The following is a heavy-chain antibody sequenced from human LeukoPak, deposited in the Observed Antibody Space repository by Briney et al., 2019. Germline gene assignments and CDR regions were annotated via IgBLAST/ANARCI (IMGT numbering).Heavy chain of an antibody. CDR1: GGSISSYY. CDR3: ARGVYARWEAPNYYFDY. V-gene: IGHV4-59*01. CDR2: IYYSGST. J-gene: IGHJ4*02. D-gene: IGHD1-26*01. Sequence: PSETLSLTCTVSGGSISSYYWSWIRQPPGKGLEWIGYIYYSGSTNYNPSLKSRVTISVDTSKNHFSLKLSSVTAADTAVYYCARGVYARWEAPNYYFDYGGQETLVTVSS.